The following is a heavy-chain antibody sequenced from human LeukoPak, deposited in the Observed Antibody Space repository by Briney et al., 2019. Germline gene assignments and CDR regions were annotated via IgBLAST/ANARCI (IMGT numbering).Heavy chain of an antibody. CDR2: ISTYNGET. CDR3: AKDRWRDGSSSFDN. D-gene: IGHD6-6*01. Sequence: VASVKVSCKASGYTFTSSAINWVRQAPGQGLEWMGWISTYNGETIYAQKVQGRVTMTTDTSTSTAYMELRSLRSDDTAVYYCAKDRWRDGSSSFDNWGQGPLVTASS. J-gene: IGHJ4*02. V-gene: IGHV1-18*01. CDR1: GYTFTSSA.